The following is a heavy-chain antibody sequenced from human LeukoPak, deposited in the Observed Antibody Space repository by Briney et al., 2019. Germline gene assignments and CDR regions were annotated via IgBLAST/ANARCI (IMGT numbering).Heavy chain of an antibody. V-gene: IGHV3-23*01. D-gene: IGHD3-22*01. CDR3: AKAGESSGYLFDY. J-gene: IGHJ4*02. Sequence: GGSLRLSCTASGFTFSSYAMSWVRQAPGKGLEWVSAISGSGGSTYYADSVKGRFTISRDNSKNTLYLQMNSLRAEDTAVYYCAKAGESSGYLFDYWGQGTLVTVSS. CDR2: ISGSGGST. CDR1: GFTFSSYA.